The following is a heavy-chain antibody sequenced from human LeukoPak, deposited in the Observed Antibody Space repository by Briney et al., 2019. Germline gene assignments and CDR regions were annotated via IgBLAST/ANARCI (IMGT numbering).Heavy chain of an antibody. CDR1: GFTFSNAW. CDR2: IKSKTDGGAT. D-gene: IGHD4-17*01. J-gene: IGHJ4*02. Sequence: WGSLRLSCSASGFTFSNAWMSWVRQAPGKGLEWVGRIKSKTDGGATDYAAPVKGRFTISRDDSKNTLYLQMNSLKTEDTAVYYCTTDGLTTVTGGFDYWGQGTLVTVSS. V-gene: IGHV3-15*01. CDR3: TTDGLTTVTGGFDY.